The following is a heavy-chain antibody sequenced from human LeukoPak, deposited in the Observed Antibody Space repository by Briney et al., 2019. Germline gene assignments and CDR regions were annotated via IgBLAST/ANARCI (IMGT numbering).Heavy chain of an antibody. J-gene: IGHJ4*02. D-gene: IGHD3-22*01. CDR3: AKDLESYYYGSSIYRAAFDY. CDR2: IRYDGSNK. V-gene: IGHV3-30*02. CDR1: GFTFSSYG. Sequence: GGSLRLSCAASGFTFSSYGMHWVRQAPGKGLEWVAFIRYDGSNKYYSDSVKGRFTISRDNSKSTLYLQMNSLRAEDTAIYYCAKDLESYYYGSSIYRAAFDYWGQGTLVTVSP.